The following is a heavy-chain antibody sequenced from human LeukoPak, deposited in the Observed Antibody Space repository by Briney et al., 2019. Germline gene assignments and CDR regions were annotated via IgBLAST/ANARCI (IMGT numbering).Heavy chain of an antibody. CDR2: IDAKSGGT. D-gene: IGHD6-13*01. J-gene: IGHJ4*02. CDR3: TRWRANSSGWSGPFDD. Sequence: ASVKVSCKAFGYTFTGHYMHWVRQAPGQGLEWMGWIDAKSGGTKYAQRFQGRVTMTRDTSINTGYMELSSLTSDDTAGYYCTRWRANSSGWSGPFDDWGQGTLVTVSS. V-gene: IGHV1-2*02. CDR1: GYTFTGHY.